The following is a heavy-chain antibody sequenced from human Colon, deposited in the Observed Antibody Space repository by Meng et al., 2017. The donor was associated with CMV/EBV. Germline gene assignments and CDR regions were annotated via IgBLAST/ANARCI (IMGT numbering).Heavy chain of an antibody. V-gene: IGHV1-2*02. CDR2: IDPNGGGT. J-gene: IGHJ4*02. Sequence: QAQLVQSGAEVKSPGASVKVSCRASGNAFTVSYMHWVRQAPGQGLEWMGWIDPNGGGTWFAQKFEGRVTMTRDTSIVTVYMELNRLTPDDTAVYYCVRSPHEDHPQFDYWAPGTLVTVSS. CDR1: GNAFTVSY. CDR3: VRSPHEDHPQFDY.